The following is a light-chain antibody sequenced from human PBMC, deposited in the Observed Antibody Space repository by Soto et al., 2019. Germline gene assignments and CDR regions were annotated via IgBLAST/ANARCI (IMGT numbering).Light chain of an antibody. CDR2: DVS. V-gene: IGLV2-14*01. Sequence: QSALTQPASVSGSHGQSIAISCTGTSSDIGGYNYVSWYQQHPGKAPKLMIYDVSARPSGVSNRFSGSKSDNTASLTISGLQAEDEADYYCSSYTSSNTVVFGGGTKLTVL. CDR1: SSDIGGYNY. CDR3: SSYTSSNTVV. J-gene: IGLJ2*01.